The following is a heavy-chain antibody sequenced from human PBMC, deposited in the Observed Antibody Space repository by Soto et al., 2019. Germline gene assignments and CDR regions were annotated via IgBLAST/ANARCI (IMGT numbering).Heavy chain of an antibody. D-gene: IGHD4-17*01. CDR1: GGTFSSYA. Sequence: QVQLVQSGAEVKKPGSSVKVSCKASGGTFSSYAISWVRQAPGQGLEWMGGIIPIFATANYAQKFQGRVMITVDESTTTAYMDLSSLRSEDTAVYYCAVYGYGVSAAAYWGQGTLVTVSS. V-gene: IGHV1-69*01. CDR3: AVYGYGVSAAAY. J-gene: IGHJ4*02. CDR2: IIPIFATA.